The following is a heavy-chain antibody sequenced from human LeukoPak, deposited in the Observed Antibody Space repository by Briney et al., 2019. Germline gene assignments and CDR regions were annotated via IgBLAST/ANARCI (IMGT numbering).Heavy chain of an antibody. CDR2: ISYHGSNK. CDR1: GFTFSTYT. Sequence: QAGGSLRLSCAASGFTFSTYTMHWVRQAPGKGLEWVAVISYHGSNKYYADSVKGRFTISRDNSKNTLHLQMNSLRAEDTAVYYCAKESGVEVQLWLVGYFDYWGQGTLATVSS. V-gene: IGHV3-30*04. D-gene: IGHD5-18*01. CDR3: AKESGVEVQLWLVGYFDY. J-gene: IGHJ4*02.